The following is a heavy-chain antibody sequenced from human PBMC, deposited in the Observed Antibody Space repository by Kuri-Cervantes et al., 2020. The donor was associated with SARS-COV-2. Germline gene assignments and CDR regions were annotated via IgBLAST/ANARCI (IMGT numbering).Heavy chain of an antibody. J-gene: IGHJ4*02. D-gene: IGHD6-6*01. V-gene: IGHV3-23*01. CDR3: AQDVSQLGRACRY. CDR2: ISGSGDNT. CDR1: GFSFSSYA. Sequence: GGSLRLSCAASGFSFSSYAMSWARQAPGKGLEWVSAISGSGDNTYYADSVKGRLTISRDNSQNTVYLQMNSLRGEDTALYYCAQDVSQLGRACRYWGQGTLVTVSS.